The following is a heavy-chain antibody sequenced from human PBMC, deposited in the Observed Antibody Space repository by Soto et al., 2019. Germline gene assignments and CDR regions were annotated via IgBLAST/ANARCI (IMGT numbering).Heavy chain of an antibody. CDR2: IIPILGIA. D-gene: IGHD4-4*01. CDR1: GGTFSSYT. CDR3: ARGGRDGYSVYYYVMDV. V-gene: IGHV1-69*02. Sequence: SVKVSCKASGGTFSSYTMSWVRQAPGQGLEWMGRIIPILGIANYAQKFQGRVTITADKSTSTAYMELSSLRSEDTAVYYCARGGRDGYSVYYYVMDVWGQGTTVTVSS. J-gene: IGHJ6*02.